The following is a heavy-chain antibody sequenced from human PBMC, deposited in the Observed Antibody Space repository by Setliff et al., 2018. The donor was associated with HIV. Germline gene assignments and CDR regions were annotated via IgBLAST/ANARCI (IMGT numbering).Heavy chain of an antibody. CDR2: INPNSGGT. V-gene: IGHV1-2*02. D-gene: IGHD6-19*01. J-gene: IGHJ5*02. CDR1: GGTFSSYA. CDR3: ARDGGQQWLVDSGGWFDP. Sequence: ASVKVSCKASGGTFSSYAISWVRQAPGQGLEWMGWINPNSGGTNYAQKFQGRVTMTRDTSISTAYMELSRLRSDDTAVYYCARDGGQQWLVDSGGWFDPWGQGTLVTVSS.